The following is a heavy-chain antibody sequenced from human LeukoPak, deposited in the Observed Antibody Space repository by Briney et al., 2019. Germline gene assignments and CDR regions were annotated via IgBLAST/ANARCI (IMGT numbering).Heavy chain of an antibody. D-gene: IGHD5-12*01. CDR3: ARGSSANIVATIWARYYYYYYYMDV. V-gene: IGHV1-2*02. J-gene: IGHJ6*03. CDR1: GYTFTGYY. Sequence: ASVKVSCKASGYTFTGYYMHWVRQAPGQGLEWMGWINPNSGGTNYAQKFQGRVTITRNTSISTAYMELSSLRSEDTAVYYCARGSSANIVATIWARYYYYYYYMDVWGKGTTVTVSS. CDR2: INPNSGGT.